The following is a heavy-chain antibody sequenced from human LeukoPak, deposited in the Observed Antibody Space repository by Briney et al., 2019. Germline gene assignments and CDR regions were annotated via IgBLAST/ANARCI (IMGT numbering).Heavy chain of an antibody. CDR1: GFTFSSYT. CDR3: ASSGFYDY. D-gene: IGHD3-22*01. J-gene: IGHJ4*02. Sequence: GGSLRLSCAASGFTFSSYTMNWVRQAPGKGLEWVSSISTSSSYIYYGDSVKGRFTISRDNAKNSLYLQMNSLRAEDTAVYYCASSGFYDYWGQGTLVTVSS. V-gene: IGHV3-21*01. CDR2: ISTSSSYI.